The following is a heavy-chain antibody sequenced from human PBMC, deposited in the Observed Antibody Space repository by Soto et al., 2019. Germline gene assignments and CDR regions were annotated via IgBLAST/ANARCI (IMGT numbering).Heavy chain of an antibody. CDR3: ARGGYELLYAMDV. J-gene: IGHJ6*02. Sequence: PSETLSLTCSVSGGSITSGDYYWSWIRQPPGRGLEWIGYIYYTGSTYYNPSLQSRFTISGDTANNQLSLKVNSVGAADTAVYYCARGGYELLYAMDVWGQGTTVT. CDR1: GGSITSGDYY. CDR2: IYYTGST. D-gene: IGHD2-2*01. V-gene: IGHV4-30-4*01.